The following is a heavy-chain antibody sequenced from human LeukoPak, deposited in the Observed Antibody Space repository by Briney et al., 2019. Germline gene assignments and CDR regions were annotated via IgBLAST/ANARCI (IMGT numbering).Heavy chain of an antibody. D-gene: IGHD3-3*01. CDR2: INPNSGGT. CDR3: ARGLGVVRSGVDY. J-gene: IGHJ4*02. CDR1: GYTFTSYG. V-gene: IGHV1-2*02. Sequence: EASVKVSCKASGYTFTSYGISWVRQAPGQGLEWMGWINPNSGGTNYAQKFQGRVTMTRDTSISTAYMELSRLRSDDTAVYYCARGLGVVRSGVDYWGQGTLVTVSS.